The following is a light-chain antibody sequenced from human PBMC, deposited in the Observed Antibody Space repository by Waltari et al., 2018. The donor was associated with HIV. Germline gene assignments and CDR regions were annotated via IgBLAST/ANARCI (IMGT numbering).Light chain of an antibody. V-gene: IGLV2-23*02. CDR3: CAYAGSTTYVI. CDR2: EVS. CDR1: SSVVGGYNL. Sequence: QSALTQPASVSGSPGQSITIPCTGTSSVVGGYNLVSWYQQHPGKAPKLMIYEVSKRPSGVSNRFSGSKSGNTASLTISGLQAEDEADYYCCAYAGSTTYVIFGGGTKLTVL. J-gene: IGLJ2*01.